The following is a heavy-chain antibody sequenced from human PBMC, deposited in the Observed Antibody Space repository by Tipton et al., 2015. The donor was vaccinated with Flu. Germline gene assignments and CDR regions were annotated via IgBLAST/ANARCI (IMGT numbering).Heavy chain of an antibody. CDR1: GFTFDDYA. J-gene: IGHJ4*02. Sequence: SLRLSCTASGFTFDDYAMHWVRQAPGKGLEWVSGISWNSGGIGYADSVKGRFTISRDNAKNSLYLQMNSLRAEDTALYYCAKDILAGSSWQPFAYWGQGTLVTVSS. CDR3: AKDILAGSSWQPFAY. CDR2: ISWNSGGI. V-gene: IGHV3-9*01. D-gene: IGHD6-13*01.